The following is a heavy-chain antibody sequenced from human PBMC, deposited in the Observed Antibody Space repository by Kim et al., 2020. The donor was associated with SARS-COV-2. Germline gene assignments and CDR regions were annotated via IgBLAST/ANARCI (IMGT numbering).Heavy chain of an antibody. D-gene: IGHD1-26*01. Sequence: SETLSLTCTVSGGSISSGGYYWSWIRQHPGKGLEWIGYIYYSGSTYYNPSLKSRVTISVDTSKNQFSLKLSSVTAADTAVYYCAREVGGRYYFDYWGQGTLVTVSS. J-gene: IGHJ4*02. V-gene: IGHV4-31*03. CDR3: AREVGGRYYFDY. CDR1: GGSISSGGYY. CDR2: IYYSGST.